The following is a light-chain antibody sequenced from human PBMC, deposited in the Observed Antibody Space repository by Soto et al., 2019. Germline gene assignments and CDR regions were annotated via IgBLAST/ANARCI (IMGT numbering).Light chain of an antibody. V-gene: IGKV1-5*01. CDR2: DAS. CDR1: QSISSW. CDR3: HQSYSTPQT. J-gene: IGKJ1*01. Sequence: IQMTQSPSTLSATAGDRVTITCRASQSISSWLAWYQHKPGKAPKLLIYDASNLDSGVPSRFSGSGSGTEFNLTISSLQPEDFATYYCHQSYSTPQTFGQGTKVDIK.